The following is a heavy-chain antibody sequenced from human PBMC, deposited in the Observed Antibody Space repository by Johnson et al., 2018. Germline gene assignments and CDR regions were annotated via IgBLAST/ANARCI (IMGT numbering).Heavy chain of an antibody. CDR3: ADPGGASYVRDI. V-gene: IGHV3-23*04. CDR1: GFTFSSYA. Sequence: EVQLVESGGGLVQPGGSLRLSCAASGFTFSSYAMNWVRQAPGKGLEWVSAISASGGATYYADSVKGRFTISRDNSKNTLYLQMHSLRAEDTAVYYCADPGGASYVRDIWGQGTMVTVSS. D-gene: IGHD3-10*02. CDR2: ISASGGAT. J-gene: IGHJ3*02.